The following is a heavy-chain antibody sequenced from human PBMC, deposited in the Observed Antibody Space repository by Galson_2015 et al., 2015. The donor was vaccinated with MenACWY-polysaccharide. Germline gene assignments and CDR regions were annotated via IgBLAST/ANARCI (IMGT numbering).Heavy chain of an antibody. J-gene: IGHJ4*02. V-gene: IGHV4-38-2*01. CDR2: IFHSGTT. CDR1: DYSIRSGYS. CDR3: ARVEKYSGSFYILY. D-gene: IGHD1-26*01. Sequence: LTCAVSDYSIRSGYSWGRIRQPPGKGLEWIASIFHSGTTYYNPSLKSRVTISVDTSKNQFSLKLSSVTAADTAVYYCARVEKYSGSFYILYWGQGTLVTVSS.